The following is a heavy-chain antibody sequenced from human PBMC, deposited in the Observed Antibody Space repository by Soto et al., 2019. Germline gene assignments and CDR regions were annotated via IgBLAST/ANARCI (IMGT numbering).Heavy chain of an antibody. D-gene: IGHD6-19*01. CDR2: TYYRSKWYN. Sequence: SQTLSLTCAISGDSVSSNSAAWNWIRQSPSRGLEWLGRTYYRSKWYNDYAVSVKSRITINPDTSKNTLYLQMNSLRAEDTAVYYCDSAVAGTFHWGQGTLVTVSS. V-gene: IGHV6-1*01. CDR1: GDSVSSNSAA. CDR3: DSAVAGTFH. J-gene: IGHJ4*02.